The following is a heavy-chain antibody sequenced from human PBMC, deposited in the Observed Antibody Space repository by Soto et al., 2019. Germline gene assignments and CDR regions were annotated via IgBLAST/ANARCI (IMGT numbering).Heavy chain of an antibody. CDR2: IYYSGST. CDR3: ANGYDTDYFDY. V-gene: IGHV4-31*03. J-gene: IGHJ4*02. D-gene: IGHD5-12*01. CDR1: GGSISSGGYY. Sequence: ASETLSLTCTVSGGSISSGGYYWSWIRQHPGKGLEWIGYIYYSGSTYYNPSLKSRVTISVDTSKNQFSLKLSSVTAADTAVYYCANGYDTDYFDYWGQGTLVTVSS.